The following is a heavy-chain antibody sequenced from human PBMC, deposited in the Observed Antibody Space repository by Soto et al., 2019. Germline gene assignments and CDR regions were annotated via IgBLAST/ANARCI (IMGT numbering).Heavy chain of an antibody. CDR2: IDPSDSYT. V-gene: IGHV5-10-1*01. CDR1: GYSSTSYW. Sequence: PGESLKISCKGSGYSSTSYWISWVRQMLGRGLEWMGRIDPSDSYTNYSPSFQGHVTISADKSISTAYLKWSSLKATDTAMYYCARHGESDSVHYNYGMDVWGQGTTVTVSS. D-gene: IGHD3-22*01. CDR3: ARHGESDSVHYNYGMDV. J-gene: IGHJ6*02.